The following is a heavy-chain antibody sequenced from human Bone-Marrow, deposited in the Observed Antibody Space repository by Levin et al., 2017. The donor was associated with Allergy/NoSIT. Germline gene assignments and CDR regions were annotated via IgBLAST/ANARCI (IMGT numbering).Heavy chain of an antibody. CDR2: IYHSGSS. Sequence: SQTLSLTCSVSGGYISSYYWSWIRQPPGKGLEWIAYIYHSGSSNYNPSLKSRVTISVDRSKKQFSLKLNSVTAADTAVYYCAGGVGTTHFQHWGQGTLVTVSS. CDR1: GGYISSYY. V-gene: IGHV4-59*01. J-gene: IGHJ1*01. CDR3: AGGVGTTHFQH. D-gene: IGHD3-16*01.